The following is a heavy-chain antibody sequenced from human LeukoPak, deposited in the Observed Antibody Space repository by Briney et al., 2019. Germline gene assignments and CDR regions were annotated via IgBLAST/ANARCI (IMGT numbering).Heavy chain of an antibody. Sequence: SGGSLRVSCAASGFTFSSLWMSWVRQAPGEGLEWVANIKQDGSEKYYVDSVKGLFTISRDNAKNSLYLQMNSLRVEDTAVYYCARGRGVNSWGQGTLVTVSS. CDR1: GFTFSSLW. CDR3: ARGRGVNS. CDR2: IKQDGSEK. V-gene: IGHV3-7*04. J-gene: IGHJ4*02. D-gene: IGHD6-25*01.